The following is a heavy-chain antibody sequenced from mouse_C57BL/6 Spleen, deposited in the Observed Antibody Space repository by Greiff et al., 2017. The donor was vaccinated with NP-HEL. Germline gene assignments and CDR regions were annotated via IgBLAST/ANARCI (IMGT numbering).Heavy chain of an antibody. Sequence: QVQLQQSGPELVKPGASVKISCKASGYTFTDYYINWVKQRPGQGLEWIGWIYPESGNTKYNEKFKGKATLTVDTSSSTAYRQLSSLTSEDSAVYFCARGSNGAMDYWGQGTSVTVSS. CDR3: ARGSNGAMDY. CDR1: GYTFTDYY. CDR2: IYPESGNT. D-gene: IGHD2-5*01. V-gene: IGHV1-84*01. J-gene: IGHJ4*01.